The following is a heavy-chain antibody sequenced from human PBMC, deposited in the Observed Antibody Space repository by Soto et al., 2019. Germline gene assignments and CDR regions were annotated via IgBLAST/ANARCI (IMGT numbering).Heavy chain of an antibody. V-gene: IGHV4-30-4*01. Sequence: QVRLQESGPGLVKPSQTLSLTCIVSGGAINSGDYYWSWIRQPPGKGLEWIGYIYYSGSTYYNPSLKRRLTISVDTSKTQFSMKLSSVTAADTAVYYCARDRGWFYFDYWGQGTLVTVSS. D-gene: IGHD3-10*01. CDR1: GGAINSGDYY. CDR2: IYYSGST. J-gene: IGHJ4*02. CDR3: ARDRGWFYFDY.